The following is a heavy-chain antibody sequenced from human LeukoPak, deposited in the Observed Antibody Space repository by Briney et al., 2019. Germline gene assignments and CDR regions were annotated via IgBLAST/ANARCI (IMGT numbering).Heavy chain of an antibody. V-gene: IGHV3-23*01. CDR1: GFTFSSYA. D-gene: IGHD3-22*01. CDR3: AKRVYDSSGYYWDY. CDR2: ISGSGGST. J-gene: IGHJ4*02. Sequence: PGGSLRLSCAASGFTFSSYAMSWVRQAPGKGLEWVSAISGSGGSTYYADSVKGRFTFSRDNSKNTLYLQMNSLRAEDTAVYYCAKRVYDSSGYYWDYWGQGTLVTVSS.